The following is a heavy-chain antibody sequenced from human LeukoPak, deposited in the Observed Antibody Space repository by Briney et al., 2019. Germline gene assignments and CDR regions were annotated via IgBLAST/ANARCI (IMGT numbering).Heavy chain of an antibody. CDR3: ASVYDFWVLAY. Sequence: PGGSLRLSCAASGFTFSDYYMSWIRQAPGKGLEWVSYISSSDSTIYHADSVKGRFTISRDNAKNSLYLQMNSLRAEDTAVYYCASVYDFWVLAYWGQGTLVTVSS. V-gene: IGHV3-11*04. D-gene: IGHD3-3*01. J-gene: IGHJ4*02. CDR1: GFTFSDYY. CDR2: ISSSDSTI.